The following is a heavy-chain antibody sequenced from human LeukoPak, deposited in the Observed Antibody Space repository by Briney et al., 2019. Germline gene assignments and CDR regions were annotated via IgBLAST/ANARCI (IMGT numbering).Heavy chain of an antibody. CDR3: AKDRSSGWRGQFDY. Sequence: SCKASGGTFSSYGMHWVRQAPGKGLEWVAVISHDGSNKYYADSVKGRFTISRDNSKNTLYLQMNSLRAEDTAVYYCAKDRSSGWRGQFDYWGQGTLVTVSS. J-gene: IGHJ4*02. CDR2: ISHDGSNK. CDR1: GGTFSSYG. V-gene: IGHV3-30*18. D-gene: IGHD6-19*01.